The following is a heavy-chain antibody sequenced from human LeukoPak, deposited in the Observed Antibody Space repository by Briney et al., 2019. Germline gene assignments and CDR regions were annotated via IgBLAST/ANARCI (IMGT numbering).Heavy chain of an antibody. D-gene: IGHD5-18*01. CDR3: ARDIPVGGDVDTAMVSRGMDV. Sequence: ASVKVSCKASGYTFTSYYMHWVRQPPGQGLEWMGIINPSGGSTSYAQKFQGRVTMTRDTSTSTVYMELSSLRSEDTAVYYCARDIPVGGDVDTAMVSRGMDVWGQGTTVTVSS. J-gene: IGHJ6*02. CDR2: INPSGGST. CDR1: GYTFTSYY. V-gene: IGHV1-46*01.